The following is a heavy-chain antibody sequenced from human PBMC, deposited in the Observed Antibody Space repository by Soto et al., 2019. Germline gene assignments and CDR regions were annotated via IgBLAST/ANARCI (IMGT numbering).Heavy chain of an antibody. J-gene: IGHJ4*02. Sequence: GGSLRLSCAASGFTFSNYAMSWVRQAPGKGLEWVSTISGSGTSTYYADSVKGRFTISRDNSKNTLYLQMNSLRAEDTAVYYCAKDLCTYRSGSCYFDYWGQGTLVTVSS. V-gene: IGHV3-23*01. CDR3: AKDLCTYRSGSCYFDY. CDR1: GFTFSNYA. CDR2: ISGSGTST. D-gene: IGHD6-19*01.